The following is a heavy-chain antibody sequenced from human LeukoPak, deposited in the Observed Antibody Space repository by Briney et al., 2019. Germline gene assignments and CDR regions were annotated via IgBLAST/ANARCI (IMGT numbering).Heavy chain of an antibody. CDR1: GNYW. D-gene: IGHD2-15*01. V-gene: IGHV3-74*01. CDR3: ARDPRNVGLAP. CDR2: INSDGSWT. Sequence: GGSLRLSCAASGNYWMHWVRQVPGKGLVWVSHINSDGSWTSYADSVKGRFTMSRDNVKNTLYLQMNSLRVEDTAVYYCARDPRNVGLAPWGQGTLVTVSS. J-gene: IGHJ5*02.